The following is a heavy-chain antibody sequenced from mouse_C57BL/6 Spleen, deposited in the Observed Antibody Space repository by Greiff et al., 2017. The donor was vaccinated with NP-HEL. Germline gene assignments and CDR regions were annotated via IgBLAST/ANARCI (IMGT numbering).Heavy chain of an antibody. J-gene: IGHJ2*01. D-gene: IGHD1-1*01. Sequence: VQLKESGPELVKPGASVKISCKASGYSFTGYYMNWVKQSPEKSLEWIGEINPSTGGTTYNQKFKAKATLTVDKSSSTAYMQLKSLTSEDSAVYYCARGDYYGSSTDFDYWGQGTTLTVSS. CDR3: ARGDYYGSSTDFDY. CDR1: GYSFTGYY. CDR2: INPSTGGT. V-gene: IGHV1-42*01.